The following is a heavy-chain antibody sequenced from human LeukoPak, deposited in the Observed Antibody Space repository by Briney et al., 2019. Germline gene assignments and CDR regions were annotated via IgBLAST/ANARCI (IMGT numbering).Heavy chain of an antibody. CDR1: GFTFSSYA. D-gene: IGHD3-22*01. V-gene: IGHV3-23*01. Sequence: GGSLRLSCAASGFTFSSYAMSWVRQAPGKGLEWVSTISDNGGSTYYADSVKGRFTISRDNSKKTLSLQMNSLRAEDTAIYFCAKRSTSNYYGDFDYWGQGTLVTVSS. CDR2: ISDNGGST. CDR3: AKRSTSNYYGDFDY. J-gene: IGHJ4*02.